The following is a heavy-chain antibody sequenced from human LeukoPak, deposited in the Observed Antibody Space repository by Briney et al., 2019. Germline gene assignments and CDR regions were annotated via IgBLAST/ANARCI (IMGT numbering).Heavy chain of an antibody. Sequence: SETLSLTSTVPRGSLTGASFHWNWTRQPAGKGLEWLGRLYSSVSTTYNPSLKTRATISVDTSKTQFSLKLSSVTAADTAVYYCAGTKQVDSSGYYLGAGIHHFDYWGQGTLVTVSS. D-gene: IGHD3-22*01. CDR3: AGTKQVDSSGYYLGAGIHHFDY. CDR1: RGSLTGASFH. CDR2: LYSSVST. J-gene: IGHJ4*02. V-gene: IGHV4-61*02.